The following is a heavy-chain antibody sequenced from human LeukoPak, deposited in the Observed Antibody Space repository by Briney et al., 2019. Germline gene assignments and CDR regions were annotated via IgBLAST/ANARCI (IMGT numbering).Heavy chain of an antibody. V-gene: IGHV3-30*02. D-gene: IGHD6-13*01. CDR2: IRYDGKIR. CDR1: GFTFSAYG. Sequence: GGSLIISCAASGFTFSAYGVHWVRQAPGKGPEWVAFIRYDGKIRKYADSVKGRFTISRDNSKNTLYLQMNSLTSEDTSLYYCARNGAAAGDWLDPWGQGTLVIVSS. J-gene: IGHJ5*02. CDR3: ARNGAAAGDWLDP.